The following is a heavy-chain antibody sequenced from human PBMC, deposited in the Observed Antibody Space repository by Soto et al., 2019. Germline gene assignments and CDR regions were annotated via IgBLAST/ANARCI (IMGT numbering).Heavy chain of an antibody. D-gene: IGHD3-9*01. J-gene: IGHJ5*02. CDR1: GYTLTELS. Sequence: ASVKVSCKVSGYTLTELSMHLVRQAPGKGLEWMGGFDPEDGETIYAQKFQGRVTMTEDTSTDTAYMELSSLRSEDTAVYYCATARGYDILTGYSDGPWFDPWVQGTLVTVSS. V-gene: IGHV1-24*01. CDR2: FDPEDGET. CDR3: ATARGYDILTGYSDGPWFDP.